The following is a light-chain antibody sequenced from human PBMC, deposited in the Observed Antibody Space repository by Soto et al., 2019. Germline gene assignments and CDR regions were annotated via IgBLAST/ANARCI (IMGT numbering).Light chain of an antibody. CDR2: GAS. V-gene: IGKV3-20*01. CDR3: QQYGSSLWT. J-gene: IGKJ1*01. Sequence: EIVLTQSPATLSLSPGERATLSCRASQSVSSYLAWYQQKPGQAPRLLIYGASTRATGIPARFSGSGSGTDFTLTISRLEPEDFAVYYCQQYGSSLWTFGQGTKGDIK. CDR1: QSVSSY.